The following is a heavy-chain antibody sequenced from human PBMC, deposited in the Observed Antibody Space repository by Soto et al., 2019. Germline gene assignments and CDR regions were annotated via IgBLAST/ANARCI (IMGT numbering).Heavy chain of an antibody. CDR1: GGTFSSYA. D-gene: IGHD1-1*01. V-gene: IGHV1-69*13. J-gene: IGHJ6*02. CDR3: ARDLESRRQSYYYGMDV. CDR2: IIPIFGTA. Sequence: SVKVSCKASGGTFSSYAISCERQAPGHGLEWMGGIIPIFGTANYAQKFQGRVTITADESTSTAYMELSSLRSEDTAVYYCARDLESRRQSYYYGMDVWGQGTTVTVSS.